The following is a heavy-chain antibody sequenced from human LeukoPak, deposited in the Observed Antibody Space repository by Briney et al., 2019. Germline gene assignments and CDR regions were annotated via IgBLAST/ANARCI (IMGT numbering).Heavy chain of an antibody. CDR3: ARAGARRYCSGGSCFLLDP. J-gene: IGHJ5*02. V-gene: IGHV3-30*03. D-gene: IGHD2-15*01. Sequence: GGSLRLSCAASGFTFSSYGMHWVRQAPGKGLEWVAVISYDGSNKYYADSVKGRFTISRDNSKNTLYLQMNSLRAEDTAVYYCARAGARRYCSGGSCFLLDPWGQGTLVTVSS. CDR2: ISYDGSNK. CDR1: GFTFSSYG.